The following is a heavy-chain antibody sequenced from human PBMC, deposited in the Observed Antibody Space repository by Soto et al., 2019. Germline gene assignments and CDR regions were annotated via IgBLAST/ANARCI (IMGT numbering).Heavy chain of an antibody. CDR3: ARTRSFTLGFYYDGMDV. V-gene: IGHV5-51*01. CDR2: IYPGDSDT. CDR1: GYSFASYW. Sequence: GESLKISCQGPGYSFASYWIGWARQMPGKDLEWMGIIYPGDSDTRYSPSFQGQVTISADKSLRTAYLQWTSLKASDTALYYCARTRSFTLGFYYDGMDVWGQGTTVTVSS. D-gene: IGHD6-6*01. J-gene: IGHJ6*02.